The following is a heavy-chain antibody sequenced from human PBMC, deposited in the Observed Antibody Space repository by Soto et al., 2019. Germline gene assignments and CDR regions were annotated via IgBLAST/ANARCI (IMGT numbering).Heavy chain of an antibody. CDR2: IIPIFGTA. CDR1: GGTFSSYA. D-gene: IGHD3-16*01. Sequence: SVKVSCKASGGTFSSYAISWVRQAPGQGLEWMGGIIPIFGTANYAQKFQGRVTITVDESTSTAYMELSSLRSEATAVYYCARDGELRMGGYFDYWGQGTLVTVSS. V-gene: IGHV1-69*13. J-gene: IGHJ4*02. CDR3: ARDGELRMGGYFDY.